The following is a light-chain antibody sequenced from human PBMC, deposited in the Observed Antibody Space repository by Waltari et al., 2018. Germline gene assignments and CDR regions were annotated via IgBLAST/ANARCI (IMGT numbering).Light chain of an antibody. CDR3: QQYKSYPT. CDR2: KAS. CDR1: QSIIDW. V-gene: IGKV1-5*03. Sequence: DIQMTQSPSTLSASVGDRVTITCRASQSIIDWLAGYQQKPGKAPKLLIYKASNLKGGVPSRFSGSGFGTEFTLTISSLQPDDFATYHCQQYKSYPTFGQGTKVEI. J-gene: IGKJ1*01.